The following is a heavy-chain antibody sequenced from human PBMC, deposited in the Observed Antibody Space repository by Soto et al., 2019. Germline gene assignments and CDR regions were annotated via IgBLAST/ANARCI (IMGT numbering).Heavy chain of an antibody. V-gene: IGHV3-74*03. D-gene: IGHD3-10*02. J-gene: IGHJ4*02. CDR2: IKSDGSGT. Sequence: PXGSLRLSCAASVFTFSGYWMHCVRQSPGKGLEWVSRIKSDGSGTTYADSVKGRFSISRDNAKNTVYLQMDSRRVEDTAVYYCARNAILVRGAPDEYWGQATPATVSS. CDR3: ARNAILVRGAPDEY. CDR1: VFTFSGYW.